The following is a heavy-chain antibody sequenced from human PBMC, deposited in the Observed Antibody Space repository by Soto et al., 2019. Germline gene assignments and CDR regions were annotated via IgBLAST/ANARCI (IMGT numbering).Heavy chain of an antibody. V-gene: IGHV1-2*02. J-gene: IGHJ5*02. CDR2: INPNSGGT. CDR3: ARDSEISIVVVVAATQTGFDP. CDR1: GYTFTGYY. Sequence: ASVKVSCKASGYTFTGYYMHWVRQAPGQGLEWMGWINPNSGGTNYAQKFQGRVTMTRDTSISTAYMELSRLRSDDTAVYYCARDSEISIVVVVAATQTGFDPWGQGTLVTVSS. D-gene: IGHD2-15*01.